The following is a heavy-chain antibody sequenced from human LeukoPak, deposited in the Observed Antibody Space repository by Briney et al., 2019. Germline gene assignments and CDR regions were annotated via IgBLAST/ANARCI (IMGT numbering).Heavy chain of an antibody. CDR2: ISYDGSNK. Sequence: GGSLRLSCAASGFTFSSYAMHWVRQAPGKGLEWVAVISYDGSNKYYADSVKGRFTISRDNSKNTLYLQMNSLRAEDTAVYYCARDGIAAAWDPWGQGTLVTVSS. J-gene: IGHJ5*02. CDR1: GFTFSSYA. D-gene: IGHD6-13*01. CDR3: ARDGIAAAWDP. V-gene: IGHV3-30-3*01.